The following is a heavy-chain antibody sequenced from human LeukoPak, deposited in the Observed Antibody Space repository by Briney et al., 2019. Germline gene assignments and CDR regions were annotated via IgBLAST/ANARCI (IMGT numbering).Heavy chain of an antibody. Sequence: PGGSLRLSCAASGFTFSSYAMSWVRQAPGKGLEWVSGISGSGGSTYYADSVKGRFTISRDNSKNTLYLQMNSLRAEDTAVYYCAKARVTTVGYYYYYGMDVWGQGTTVTVSS. CDR1: GFTFSSYA. CDR2: ISGSGGST. V-gene: IGHV3-23*01. CDR3: AKARVTTVGYYYYYGMDV. J-gene: IGHJ6*02. D-gene: IGHD4-11*01.